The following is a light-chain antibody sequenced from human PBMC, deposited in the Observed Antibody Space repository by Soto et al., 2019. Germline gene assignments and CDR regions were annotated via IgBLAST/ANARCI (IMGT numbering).Light chain of an antibody. Sequence: QCSLTQPPSASGSPGQSVTISCTGSISDVGGYDYVSWYQQHPGKAPKLLIYEVSKRPSGVPDRFSGSKSGNTASLTVSGLQAEDEADYYCRSYAGTATLYVFGIGTKVNVL. CDR2: EVS. CDR1: ISDVGGYDY. CDR3: RSYAGTATLYV. V-gene: IGLV2-8*01. J-gene: IGLJ1*01.